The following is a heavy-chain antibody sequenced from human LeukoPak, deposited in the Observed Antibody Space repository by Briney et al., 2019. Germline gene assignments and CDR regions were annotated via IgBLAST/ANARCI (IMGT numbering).Heavy chain of an antibody. CDR3: ARDPSITMVRRVGGVDY. Sequence: ASVKVSCKASGGTFNRYAMSWVRQAPGQGLEWMGWINPSRGGTNSAQKFQGRVTMTRDTSISTAYMDLSSLRSDDTAVYYCARDPSITMVRRVGGVDYWGQGTLVTVSS. D-gene: IGHD3-10*01. V-gene: IGHV1-2*02. CDR1: GGTFNRYA. J-gene: IGHJ4*02. CDR2: INPSRGGT.